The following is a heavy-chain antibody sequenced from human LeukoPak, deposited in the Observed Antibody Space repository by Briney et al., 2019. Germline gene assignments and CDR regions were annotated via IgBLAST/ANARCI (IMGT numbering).Heavy chain of an antibody. Sequence: PGGSLRLFCAASGFTFSNYAMSWVRQAPGKGLEWVSAISGSGGNTYFADSVKGRFTISRDNSKNTLYLQMNCLTAEDTAVYYCAKSPGHPLKGAHDYWGQGTLVTVSS. D-gene: IGHD4/OR15-4a*01. CDR2: ISGSGGNT. J-gene: IGHJ4*02. CDR1: GFTFSNYA. V-gene: IGHV3-23*01. CDR3: AKSPGHPLKGAHDY.